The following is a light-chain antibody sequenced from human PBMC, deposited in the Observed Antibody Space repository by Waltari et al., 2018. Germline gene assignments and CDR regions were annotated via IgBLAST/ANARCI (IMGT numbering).Light chain of an antibody. CDR3: SSYAGGNNLV. V-gene: IGLV2-8*01. Sequence: QSALTQPPSASGSPGQSVTISCTGSGNDVGGYNYVSWYQQHTGKAPKLLIHEVNKWPAGAPDRCSGSKSGNTASRTVSGLQAEDEADYYCSSYAGGNNLVFGGGTKLTVL. CDR2: EVN. CDR1: GNDVGGYNY. J-gene: IGLJ2*01.